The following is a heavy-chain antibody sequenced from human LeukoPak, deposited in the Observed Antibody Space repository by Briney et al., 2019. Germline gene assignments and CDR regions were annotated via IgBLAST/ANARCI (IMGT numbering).Heavy chain of an antibody. V-gene: IGHV1-18*01. CDR3: ARDSGSYPSDAFDI. J-gene: IGHJ3*02. CDR1: GYTFKSYG. CDR2: IKAYNGDT. D-gene: IGHD1-26*01. Sequence: ASVKVSCKASGYTFKSYGITWVRQAPGQGLEWMGWIKAYNGDTNYAQKLQGRVTMTRDTSTSTVYMELSSLRSEDTAVHYCARDSGSYPSDAFDIWGQGTMVTVYS.